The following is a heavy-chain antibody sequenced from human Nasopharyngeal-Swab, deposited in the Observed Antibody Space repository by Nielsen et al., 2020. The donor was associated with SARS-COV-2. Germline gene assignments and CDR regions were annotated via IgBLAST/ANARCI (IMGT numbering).Heavy chain of an antibody. CDR2: ISSTTPYI. CDR1: GFTFSGYT. D-gene: IGHD1-7*01. Sequence: GESLKISCVASGFTFSGYTMNWVRQAPGKGLEWISSISSTTPYIYYADSVKGRFTISRDNAKNSLYLQMYFLRVEDTAMYYCARDTGGPPNYFDPWGQGTLVTVSS. J-gene: IGHJ5*02. CDR3: ARDTGGPPNYFDP. V-gene: IGHV3-21*01.